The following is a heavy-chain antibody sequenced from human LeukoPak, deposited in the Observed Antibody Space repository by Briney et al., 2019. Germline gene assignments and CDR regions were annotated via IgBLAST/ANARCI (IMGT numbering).Heavy chain of an antibody. J-gene: IGHJ4*02. CDR3: ARWGYSSVRFFDY. CDR1: GFTFDTYW. Sequence: PGGSLRLSCAASGFTFDTYWMSWVRQAPGKGLEWVADIKEDGSDKYYVDSVKGRFTISRDNAENSVFLQMNSLRAEDTAVYYCARWGYSSVRFFDYWGQGTLVTVSS. CDR2: IKEDGSDK. V-gene: IGHV3-7*01. D-gene: IGHD6-19*01.